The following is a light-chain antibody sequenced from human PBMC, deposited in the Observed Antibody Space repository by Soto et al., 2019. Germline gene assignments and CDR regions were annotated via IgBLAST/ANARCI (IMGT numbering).Light chain of an antibody. Sequence: EIVLTQSPGTLSLSPGERATLSCRASQSVSNNYLAWYQQKPGQAPRLLIYGASNRATGIPARFSGSGSGTDFTLTISSLEPEDFAVYYCQQRSNWPPFTFGGGTKVDIK. CDR3: QQRSNWPPFT. CDR2: GAS. V-gene: IGKV3-11*01. J-gene: IGKJ4*01. CDR1: QSVSNNY.